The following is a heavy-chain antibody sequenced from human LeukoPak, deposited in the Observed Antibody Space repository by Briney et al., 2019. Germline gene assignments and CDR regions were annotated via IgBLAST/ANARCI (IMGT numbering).Heavy chain of an antibody. CDR3: ARSAGIGHDY. Sequence: HPGGSLRLSCAASGFTFSSYAMHWVRQAPGKGLEWVAVISYDGSNKYYADSVKGRFTISRDNSKNTLYLQMNSLRAEDTAVYYCARSAGIGHDYWGQGTLVTVSS. V-gene: IGHV3-30*14. CDR2: ISYDGSNK. J-gene: IGHJ4*02. D-gene: IGHD3-10*01. CDR1: GFTFSSYA.